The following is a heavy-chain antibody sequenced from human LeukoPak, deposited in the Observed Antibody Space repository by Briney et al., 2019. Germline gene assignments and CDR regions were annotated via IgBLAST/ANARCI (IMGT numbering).Heavy chain of an antibody. Sequence: SETLSLTCTVSGGSISSYYWSWIRQPAGKGLEWIGRIYTSGSTNYNPSLKSRVTMSVDTSKNQLSLKLSSVTAADTAVYYCARLGNGYYYDSSAVYYGMDVWGQGTTVTVSS. J-gene: IGHJ6*02. CDR3: ARLGNGYYYDSSAVYYGMDV. V-gene: IGHV4-4*07. CDR1: GGSISSYY. CDR2: IYTSGST. D-gene: IGHD3-22*01.